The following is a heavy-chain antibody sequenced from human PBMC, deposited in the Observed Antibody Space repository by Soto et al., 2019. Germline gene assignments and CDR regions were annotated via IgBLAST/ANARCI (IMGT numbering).Heavy chain of an antibody. V-gene: IGHV3-74*01. CDR2: IHSDGSST. J-gene: IGHJ3*01. D-gene: IGHD1-26*01. Sequence: DVQLVESGGGSVQPGGSLSLSCAATGFTFSYYWMHWVRQAPGKGLVWVSRIHSDGSSTTDADSVKGRFTISRDNAKNPLYLQMTRLRAEDTAVYYCARGQWGAFDLWGQGTVVTVAS. CDR3: ARGQWGAFDL. CDR1: GFTFSYYW.